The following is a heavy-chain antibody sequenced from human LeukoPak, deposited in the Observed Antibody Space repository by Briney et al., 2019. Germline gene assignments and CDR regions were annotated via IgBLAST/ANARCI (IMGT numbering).Heavy chain of an antibody. Sequence: PSETLSLTCTVSGGSISSSGYSWTWIRQPPGKGLEWIGYIYHSGSTFYNPSLKSRVTISIDRSKNQFSLKLTSVTAAGTAVYYCARGGSTTVVSFDYWGQGTLVTVS. D-gene: IGHD4-23*01. CDR3: ARGGSTTVVSFDY. V-gene: IGHV4-30-2*01. CDR2: IYHSGST. CDR1: GGSISSSGYS. J-gene: IGHJ4*02.